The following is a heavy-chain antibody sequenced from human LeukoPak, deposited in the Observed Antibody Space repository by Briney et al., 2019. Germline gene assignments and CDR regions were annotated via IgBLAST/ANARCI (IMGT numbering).Heavy chain of an antibody. CDR1: GFTFSTYA. D-gene: IGHD6-13*01. CDR2: ISYDGSSK. J-gene: IGHJ3*01. Sequence: GGSLRLSCAASGFTFSTYAMHWVRQAPGKGLEWVAVISYDGSSKYYADSVKGRFTISRDNSKNTLYLQMNSLRAEDTAVYYCVRGSAAAKDAFDVWGQGTMVSVSS. CDR3: VRGSAAAKDAFDV. V-gene: IGHV3-30*04.